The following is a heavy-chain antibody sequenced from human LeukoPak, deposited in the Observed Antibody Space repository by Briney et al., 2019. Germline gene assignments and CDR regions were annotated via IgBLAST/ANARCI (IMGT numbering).Heavy chain of an antibody. CDR1: GYTFTGYY. CDR2: INPNSGGT. J-gene: IGHJ4*02. Sequence: ASVKVSCKASGYTFTGYYMHWVRQAPGQGLEWTGWINPNSGGTNYAQKFQGRVTMTTDTSMSTAYIELRSLRSDDTAVYYCARGKTIRVADPFDYWGQGTLVTVSS. V-gene: IGHV1-2*02. D-gene: IGHD6-19*01. CDR3: ARGKTIRVADPFDY.